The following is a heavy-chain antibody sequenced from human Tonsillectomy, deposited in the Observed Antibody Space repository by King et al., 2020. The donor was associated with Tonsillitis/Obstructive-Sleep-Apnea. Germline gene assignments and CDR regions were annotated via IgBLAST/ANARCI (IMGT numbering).Heavy chain of an antibody. V-gene: IGHV4-59*01. CDR2: IYYSGST. Sequence: VQLQESGPGLVKPSETLSLTCTVSGGSISSYYWSWLRQPPGKGLEWIGYIYYSGSTNYNPSLKSRVTISVDTSKNQFSLKLSSVTAADTAVYYCAGTYYDFWSGYSNWFDPWGQGTLVTVSS. CDR1: GGSISSYY. J-gene: IGHJ5*02. CDR3: AGTYYDFWSGYSNWFDP. D-gene: IGHD3-3*01.